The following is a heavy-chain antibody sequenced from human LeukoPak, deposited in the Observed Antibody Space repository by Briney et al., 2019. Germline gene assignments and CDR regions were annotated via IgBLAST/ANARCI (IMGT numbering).Heavy chain of an antibody. J-gene: IGHJ3*02. CDR3: ARGDTAMVPDAFDI. V-gene: IGHV4-34*01. CDR2: INHSGST. Sequence: SETLSLTCAVYGGSFSGYYWRWIRQPPGKGLEWIGEINHSGSTNYNPSLKSRVTISVDTSKNQFSLKLSSVTAADTAVYYCARGDTAMVPDAFDIWGQGTMVTVSS. D-gene: IGHD5-18*01. CDR1: GGSFSGYY.